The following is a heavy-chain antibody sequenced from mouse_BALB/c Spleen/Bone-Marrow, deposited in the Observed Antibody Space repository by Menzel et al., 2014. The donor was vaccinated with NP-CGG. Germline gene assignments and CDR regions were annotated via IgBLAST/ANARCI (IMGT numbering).Heavy chain of an antibody. CDR3: TNLYDYDEGY. CDR1: GYTFTSYW. Sequence: VQLQQSGTVLAGPGASVKMSCKASGYTFTSYWMHWVKQRPGQGLEWIGAIYPGNSDTSYNQKFKGKAKLTAVTSTSTAYMELSSLTNEDSAVYYCTNLYDYDEGYWGQGTTLTVSS. CDR2: IYPGNSDT. J-gene: IGHJ2*01. D-gene: IGHD2-4*01. V-gene: IGHV1-5*01.